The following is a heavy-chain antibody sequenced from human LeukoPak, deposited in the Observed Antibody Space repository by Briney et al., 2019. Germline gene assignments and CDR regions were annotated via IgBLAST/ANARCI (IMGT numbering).Heavy chain of an antibody. CDR3: ARVERFLEWLLSNHAFDI. Sequence: SETLSLTXTVSGYSISSGYYWGWIRQPPGKGLECIGSIYHSGSTYYNPSLKSRVTISVDTSKNQFSLKLSSVTAADTAVYYCARVERFLEWLLSNHAFDIWGQGTMVTVSS. CDR1: GYSISSGYY. J-gene: IGHJ3*02. CDR2: IYHSGST. D-gene: IGHD3-3*01. V-gene: IGHV4-38-2*02.